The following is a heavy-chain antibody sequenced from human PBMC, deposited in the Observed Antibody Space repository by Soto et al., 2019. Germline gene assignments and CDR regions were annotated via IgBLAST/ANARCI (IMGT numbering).Heavy chain of an antibody. CDR2: IYWDDDK. D-gene: IGHD4-4*01. Sequence: QITLRESGPTLVKPTQTLTLTCTFSGFSLRLSGVGVGWIRQPPGKALEWFAVIYWDDDKRYSPSLKSRLSITKDTSKNQVVLTMTNMDPVDTATYYCAHRWLQYYFDYWGQGTLVTVSS. CDR3: AHRWLQYYFDY. J-gene: IGHJ4*02. V-gene: IGHV2-5*02. CDR1: GFSLRLSGVG.